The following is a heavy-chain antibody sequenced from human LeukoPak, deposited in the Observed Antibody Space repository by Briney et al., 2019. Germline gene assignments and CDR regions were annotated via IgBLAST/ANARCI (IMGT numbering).Heavy chain of an antibody. J-gene: IGHJ4*02. CDR3: ARGETSSGYYYASPYFDY. Sequence: SETLSLTCTVSGGSISSYYWSWIRQPPGKGLEWIGYIYYSGSTNYNPSLKSRVTISVDTSKNQFSLKLSSVTAADTAVYYCARGETSSGYYYASPYFDYWGQGTLVTVSS. V-gene: IGHV4-59*01. D-gene: IGHD3-22*01. CDR1: GGSISSYY. CDR2: IYYSGST.